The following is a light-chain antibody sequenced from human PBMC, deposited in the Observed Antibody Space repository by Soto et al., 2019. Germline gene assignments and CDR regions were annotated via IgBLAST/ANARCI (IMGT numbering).Light chain of an antibody. CDR3: QHYDSFRT. Sequence: EVVLTQSPATLSLSPGERATLSCRASENVRTFVDWYQQKPGQAPRLLIYGASNRATGIPARFSGSGSGTDFTLTISNLEPEDFAVYYCQHYDSFRTFGQGTKVEI. CDR1: ENVRTF. V-gene: IGKV3-11*01. J-gene: IGKJ1*01. CDR2: GAS.